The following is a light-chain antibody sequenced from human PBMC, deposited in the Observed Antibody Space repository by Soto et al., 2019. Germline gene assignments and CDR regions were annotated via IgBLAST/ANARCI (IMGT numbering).Light chain of an antibody. Sequence: QSVLTQPPSVSGAPGQRVTISCTGSSSNIGAGFDLHWYQQLPGTAPRLLIYGNDNRPSGVPDRFSGSKSGTSGSLAITGLQAEDEADYFCATWDDSLNGFYVFGTGTKVTVL. CDR1: SSNIGAGFD. V-gene: IGLV1-40*01. CDR2: GND. J-gene: IGLJ1*01. CDR3: ATWDDSLNGFYV.